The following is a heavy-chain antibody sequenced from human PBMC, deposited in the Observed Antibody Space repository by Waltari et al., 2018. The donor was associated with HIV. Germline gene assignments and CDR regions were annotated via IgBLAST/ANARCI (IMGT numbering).Heavy chain of an antibody. Sequence: QLQLQESGPGLVKPSETLSLTCTVSGGSISSTNYYWGWIRQPPGKGLEWIGNIYYSCGTHYYPALKCRVTISVVTSNIQFSLKLSSVTAADTAVYYCARATQYSSFCTTQLRRWFDSLVQVTLVTVSS. D-gene: IGHD6-6*01. V-gene: IGHV4-39*07. CDR1: GGSISSTNYY. CDR2: IYYSCGT. J-gene: IGHJ5*01. CDR3: ARATQYSSFCTTQLRRWFDS.